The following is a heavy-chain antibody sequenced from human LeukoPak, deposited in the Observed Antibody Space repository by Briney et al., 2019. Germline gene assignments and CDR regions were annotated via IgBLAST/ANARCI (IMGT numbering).Heavy chain of an antibody. Sequence: GGSLRLPCAASGFTVSSNYMSWVRQAPGKGLEWVSVIYSGGSTYYADSVKGRFTISRDNSKNTLYLQMNSLGAEDTAVYYCASGDRGPCEFDYWGQGTLVTVSS. CDR3: ASGDRGPCEFDY. D-gene: IGHD3-22*01. CDR1: GFTVSSNY. CDR2: IYSGGST. V-gene: IGHV3-53*01. J-gene: IGHJ4*02.